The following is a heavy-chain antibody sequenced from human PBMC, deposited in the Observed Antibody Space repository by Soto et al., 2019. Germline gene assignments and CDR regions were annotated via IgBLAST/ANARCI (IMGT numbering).Heavy chain of an antibody. D-gene: IGHD3-10*01. CDR2: IYYSGST. J-gene: IGHJ5*02. CDR3: AREWTGAFDP. V-gene: IGHV4-31*03. CDR1: GGSISSGGYY. Sequence: QVQLQESGPGLVKPSQTLSLTCTVSGGSISSGGYYWSWIRHHPVKGLEWIGYIYYSGSTYYNPSLKSRVFISVDTSKNQFSLKLSSLTAADTAVYYCAREWTGAFDPWGQGTLVTVSS.